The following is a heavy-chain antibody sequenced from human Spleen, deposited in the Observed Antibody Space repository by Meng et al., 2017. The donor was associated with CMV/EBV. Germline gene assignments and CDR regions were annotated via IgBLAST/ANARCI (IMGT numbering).Heavy chain of an antibody. V-gene: IGHV5-51*01. CDR2: IYPGDSDT. Sequence: GESLKISCKTSGYIFSSYWIGWVRQMPGKGLEWMGIIYPGDSDTRYSPSSQGQVTISADKSISTAYLQWSSLQASDTAIYYCERHRSRGSGWRIEDWGQGTLVTVSS. CDR3: ERHRSRGSGWRIED. CDR1: GYIFSSYW. D-gene: IGHD3-10*01. J-gene: IGHJ4*02.